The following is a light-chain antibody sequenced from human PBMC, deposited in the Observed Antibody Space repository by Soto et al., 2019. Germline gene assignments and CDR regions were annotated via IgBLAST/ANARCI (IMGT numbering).Light chain of an antibody. CDR1: QSISTF. Sequence: DIQMTQSPSSLSASVGDRVAITWRASQSISTFLNWYVQKPGKAQKLLIYGSSSLQSGVPSRFSGSGSGTDFTLTISSLQAEDIATYYCQKYNSAPLTFGGGTKVDI. J-gene: IGKJ4*01. V-gene: IGKV1-39*01. CDR2: GSS. CDR3: QKYNSAPLT.